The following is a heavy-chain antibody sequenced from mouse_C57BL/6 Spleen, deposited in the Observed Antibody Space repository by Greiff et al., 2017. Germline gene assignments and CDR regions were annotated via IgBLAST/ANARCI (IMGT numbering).Heavy chain of an antibody. J-gene: IGHJ3*01. CDR1: GFTFSSYA. CDR3: TREDYDYSWFAY. CDR2: ISSGGDYL. V-gene: IGHV5-9-1*02. Sequence: EVQGVESGEGLVKPGGSLKLSCAASGFTFSSYAMSWVRQTPEKRLEWVAYISSGGDYLYYADTVKGRFTISRDNARNTLYLQMSSLKSEDTAMYYCTREDYDYSWFAYWGQGTLVTVSA. D-gene: IGHD2-4*01.